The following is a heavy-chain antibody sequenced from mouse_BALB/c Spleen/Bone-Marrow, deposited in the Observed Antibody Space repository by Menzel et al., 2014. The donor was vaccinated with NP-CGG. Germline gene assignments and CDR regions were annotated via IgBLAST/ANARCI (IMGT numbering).Heavy chain of an antibody. CDR2: INPSTGYT. Sequence: QVQLQQSGAELAKPGASVKMSCKASGYTFTSYRMHWVKQRPGQGLEWIGYINPSTGYTDYNQKFNDKATLTADKSSRTAYMQLSSLTSKDSAVYYCARGNPFYAMDYWGQGTSVTVSS. J-gene: IGHJ4*01. CDR1: GYTFTSYR. V-gene: IGHV1-4*01. CDR3: ARGNPFYAMDY. D-gene: IGHD2-1*01.